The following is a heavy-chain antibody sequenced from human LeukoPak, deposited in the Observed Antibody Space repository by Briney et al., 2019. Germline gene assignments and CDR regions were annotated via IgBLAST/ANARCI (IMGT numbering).Heavy chain of an antibody. V-gene: IGHV5-51*01. Sequence: GESLKISCKGSGYSFTSNWIGWVRQMPGKGLEWMGVIYPSDSDTRYSPSFQGQVTISANKSISTAYLQWRSLKVSDSAMYYYARLTAVVTFDYWGQGTLVTVSS. CDR2: IYPSDSDT. D-gene: IGHD4-23*01. CDR1: GYSFTSNW. CDR3: ARLTAVVTFDY. J-gene: IGHJ4*02.